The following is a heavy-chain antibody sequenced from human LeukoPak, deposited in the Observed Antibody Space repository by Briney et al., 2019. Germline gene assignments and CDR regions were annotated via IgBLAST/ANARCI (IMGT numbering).Heavy chain of an antibody. CDR2: IWYDGSNK. CDR1: GFTFSSYG. CDR3: AKYTSGTSYRGLDQ. J-gene: IGHJ4*02. Sequence: GRSLRLSCAASGFTFSSYGMHWVRQALGKGLEWVAVIWYDGSNKYYPDSMKGRFTISRDDSKNTVYLQMNSLRAEDTAVYSCAKYTSGTSYRGLDQWGQGTLVTVSS. D-gene: IGHD3-10*01. V-gene: IGHV3-33*06.